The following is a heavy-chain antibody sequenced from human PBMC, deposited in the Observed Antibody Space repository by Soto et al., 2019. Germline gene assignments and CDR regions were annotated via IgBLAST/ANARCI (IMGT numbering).Heavy chain of an antibody. V-gene: IGHV4-39*01. D-gene: IGHD3-10*01. CDR3: AKGGSGSYSNAFDI. Sequence: KPSETLSLTCTVSGGSISSSSYYGGWIRQPPGKGLEWIGRIYYSGSTYYNPSLKSRVTISVDTSKNQFSLKLSSVTAADTAVYYCAKGGSGSYSNAFDIWGQGTMVTVSS. CDR2: IYYSGST. J-gene: IGHJ3*02. CDR1: GGSISSSSYY.